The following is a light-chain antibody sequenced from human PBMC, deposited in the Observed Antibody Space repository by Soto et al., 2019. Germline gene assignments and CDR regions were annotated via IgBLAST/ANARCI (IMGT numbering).Light chain of an antibody. J-gene: IGLJ1*01. Sequence: QSALTQPASVSGSPGQSITISCTGSSSDVGNYNLVSWYQQHPGKAPKLMIYEDTKWPSGVSNRFSGSKSGNTAYLTISGLQPEDEPDSYCWSYAVGRTYVFGTGTKVTVL. CDR2: EDT. CDR3: WSYAVGRTYV. V-gene: IGLV2-23*01. CDR1: SSDVGNYNL.